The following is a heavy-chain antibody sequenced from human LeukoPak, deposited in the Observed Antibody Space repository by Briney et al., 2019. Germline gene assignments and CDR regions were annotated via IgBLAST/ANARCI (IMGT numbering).Heavy chain of an antibody. CDR2: IYYSGST. CDR3: AIHDYGDRDAFDI. D-gene: IGHD4-17*01. CDR1: GGSISSYY. Sequence: KPSETLSLTCTVSGGSISSYYWSWIRQPPGKGLEWIGYIYYSGSTNYNPSLKSRVTISVDTSKNQFSLKLSSVTAADTAVYYCAIHDYGDRDAFDIWGQGTMVTVSS. V-gene: IGHV4-59*01. J-gene: IGHJ3*02.